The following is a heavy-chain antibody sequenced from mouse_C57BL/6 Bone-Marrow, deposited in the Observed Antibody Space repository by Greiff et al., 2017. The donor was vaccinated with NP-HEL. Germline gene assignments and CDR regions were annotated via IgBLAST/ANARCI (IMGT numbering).Heavy chain of an antibody. Sequence: DVQLVESGGGLVKPGGSLKLSCAASGFTFSSYAMSWVRQTPEKRLEWVATISDGGSYTYYPDNVKGRFTISRDNAKNNLYLQMSHLKSEDTAMYYGLRGGMDYWGQGTSVTVSS. CDR1: GFTFSSYA. D-gene: IGHD2-2*01. CDR2: ISDGGSYT. V-gene: IGHV5-4*01. J-gene: IGHJ4*01. CDR3: LRGGMDY.